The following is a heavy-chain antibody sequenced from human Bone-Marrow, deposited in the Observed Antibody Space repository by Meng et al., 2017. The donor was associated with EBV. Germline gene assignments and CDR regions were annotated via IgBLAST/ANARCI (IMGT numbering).Heavy chain of an antibody. CDR3: ARGPPPYYYDSSGYYELDWYFDL. CDR2: INHSGST. CDR1: GGSLRGYY. Sequence: QGNLRQWGAGCCKPSDTLSPPCAVNGGSLRGYYWSWIPQPPGKWLEWIGEINHSGSTNYNPSLKSRVPISVDTSKNQFSLKLSSVTAADTAVYYCARGPPPYYYDSSGYYELDWYFDLWGRGTLVTVSS. D-gene: IGHD3-22*01. V-gene: IGHV4-34*01. J-gene: IGHJ2*01.